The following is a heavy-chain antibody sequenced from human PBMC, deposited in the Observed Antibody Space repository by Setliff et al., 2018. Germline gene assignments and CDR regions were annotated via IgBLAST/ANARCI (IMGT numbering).Heavy chain of an antibody. CDR2: INHSGST. J-gene: IGHJ4*02. V-gene: IGHV4-34*01. D-gene: IGHD1-20*01. CDR3: ARGRNIKLRLLDS. CDR1: GGTFSYYY. Sequence: SETLSLTCTASGGTFSYYYWTWIRQPPGKGLEWIGEINHSGSTSYNPSLESRVTISIDTSKNQFSLNLRYVTAADTGLYYCARGRNIKLRLLDSWGQGKLVTVSS.